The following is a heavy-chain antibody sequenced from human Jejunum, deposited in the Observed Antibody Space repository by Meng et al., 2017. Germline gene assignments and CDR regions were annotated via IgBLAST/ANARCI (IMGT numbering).Heavy chain of an antibody. CDR2: IYHSGDT. V-gene: IGHV4-4*02. CDR3: ARDWGCRDGYCFSGLLEF. D-gene: IGHD2-15*01. Sequence: QVQLQESGPGPVRPSGTLTLTCSVSGDSISSNNRWTWVRQPTGRGLEWIGEIYHSGDTNYNPSLTSPVTISVDKSKNQFTLRLNSVTAADTAIYYCARDWGCRDGYCFSGLLEFWGQGILVTVSS. J-gene: IGHJ4*02. CDR1: GDSISSNNR.